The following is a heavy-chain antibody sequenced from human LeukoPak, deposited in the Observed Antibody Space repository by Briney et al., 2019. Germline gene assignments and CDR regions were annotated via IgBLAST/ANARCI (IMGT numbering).Heavy chain of an antibody. J-gene: IGHJ4*02. CDR3: ASGPIVATILY. CDR2: IYSGGST. Sequence: GGSLRLSCAASGFTVSSNYMSWVRQAPGKGLEWVSVIYSGGSTYYADSVKGRFTISRDNSKNTLYLQMNSLRVEDTAVYYCASGPIVATILYWGQGTLVTVSS. CDR1: GFTVSSNY. V-gene: IGHV3-53*01. D-gene: IGHD5-12*01.